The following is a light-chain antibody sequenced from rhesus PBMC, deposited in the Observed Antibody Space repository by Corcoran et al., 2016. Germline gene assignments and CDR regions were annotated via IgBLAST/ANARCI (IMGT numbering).Light chain of an antibody. V-gene: IGKV2-73*01. J-gene: IGKJ1*01. CDR3: MQALQSPPT. Sequence: DIVMTQTPLSLPVTPGEPASIPCRSSQSLLHSNGNTYLYWYLQKPGQPPRLLIYRVSNRFSGVPDRVSGRGSGTVFTRQISRLKAEDIGVYYFMQALQSPPTFGRGTKVEI. CDR2: RVS. CDR1: QSLLHSNGNTY.